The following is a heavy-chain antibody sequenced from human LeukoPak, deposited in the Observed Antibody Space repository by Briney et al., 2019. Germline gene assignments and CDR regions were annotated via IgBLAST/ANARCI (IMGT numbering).Heavy chain of an antibody. CDR2: ISSSSSYI. CDR3: ARQKRDGYNWVGY. CDR1: GFTFSSYS. D-gene: IGHD5-24*01. J-gene: IGHJ4*02. Sequence: GGSLRLSCAASGFTFSSYSMNWVRQAPGKGLEWVSSISSSSSYIYYADSVKGRFTISRDNAKNSLYLQMNSLRAEDTAVYYCARQKRDGYNWVGYWGQGTLVTVSS. V-gene: IGHV3-21*01.